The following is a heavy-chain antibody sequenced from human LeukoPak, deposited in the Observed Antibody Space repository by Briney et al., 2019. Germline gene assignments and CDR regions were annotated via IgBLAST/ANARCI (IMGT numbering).Heavy chain of an antibody. D-gene: IGHD6-13*01. V-gene: IGHV3-23*01. Sequence: GGSLRLSCAASGFTFSNYVMSWVRQAPGKGLEWVSSITGSGSNTYDADLVKGRFTISRDNSKNTLYLQMNSLRAEDTAVYYCAKDWAGAAAGMDYYYMDVWGEGTTVTVSS. CDR3: AKDWAGAAAGMDYYYMDV. CDR2: ITGSGSNT. J-gene: IGHJ6*03. CDR1: GFTFSNYV.